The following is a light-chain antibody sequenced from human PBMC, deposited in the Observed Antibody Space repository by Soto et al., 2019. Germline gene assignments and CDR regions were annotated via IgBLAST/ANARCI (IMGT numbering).Light chain of an antibody. CDR2: GAS. CDR1: QSVSSSY. J-gene: IGKJ3*01. CDR3: QHFGSSLFT. Sequence: EIVWTQSPGTLSLSPGERATLSVRASQSVSSSYLAWYQQKPGQAPRLLIYGASSRATGIPDKFSGSGSGTDFTLTISRLEPEDFAVYYCQHFGSSLFTFGPGTKVDTK. V-gene: IGKV3-20*01.